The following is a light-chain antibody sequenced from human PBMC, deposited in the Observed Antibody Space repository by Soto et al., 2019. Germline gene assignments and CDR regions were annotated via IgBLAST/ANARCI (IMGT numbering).Light chain of an antibody. V-gene: IGKV1-8*01. J-gene: IGKJ1*01. Sequence: AIRMTQSPSSFSASTGDRVTITCRASQGISSYLAWYQQKPVKAPKLLIYAASTLQSGVPSRFSGSGSGTDFTLTISSLQPEDFATYYCQQTYSTPPTFGQGTKVDI. CDR1: QGISSY. CDR3: QQTYSTPPT. CDR2: AAS.